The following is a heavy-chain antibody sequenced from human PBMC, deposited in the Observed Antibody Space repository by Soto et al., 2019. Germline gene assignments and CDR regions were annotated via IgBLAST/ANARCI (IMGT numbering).Heavy chain of an antibody. D-gene: IGHD3-3*01. J-gene: IGHJ4*02. CDR3: ARDRHLRFLEWLFDY. CDR2: ISSRESTI. V-gene: IGHV3-11*01. Sequence: GGSRRLSCAASGFTFSDYSMGWIRQAPGKGLGWVSSISSRESTIYYADSVKGRFTISRDNAKNSLYLQMNSLRAEDTAVYYCARDRHLRFLEWLFDYWGQGTLVTVSS. CDR1: GFTFSDYS.